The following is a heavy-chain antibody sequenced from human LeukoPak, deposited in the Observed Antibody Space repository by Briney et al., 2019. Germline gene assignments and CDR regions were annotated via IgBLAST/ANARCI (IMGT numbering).Heavy chain of an antibody. CDR2: IYTSGST. D-gene: IGHD2-15*01. J-gene: IGHJ4*02. Sequence: SETLSLTCTVSGGSISSYYWSWIRQPAGKGLEWIGRIYTSGSTNYNPSLKSRVTMSVDTSKNQFSLKLSSVTAADTAVYYCARLGLYCSGGSCYSQTNFDYWGQGTLVTVSS. CDR3: ARLGLYCSGGSCYSQTNFDY. V-gene: IGHV4-4*07. CDR1: GGSISSYY.